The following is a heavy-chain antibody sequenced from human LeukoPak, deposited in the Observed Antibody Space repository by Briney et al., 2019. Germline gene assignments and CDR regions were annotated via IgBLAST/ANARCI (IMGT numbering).Heavy chain of an antibody. V-gene: IGHV3-30*03. CDR3: ARERWDY. J-gene: IGHJ4*02. CDR1: GLTLSSYG. Sequence: GGSLRLSCAASGLTLSSYGMHWVRQAPGKGLEWVAVISYDGSNKYYADSVKGRFTVSRDNSKNTLYLQMNSLRAEDTAVYYCARERWDYWGQGTLVTVSS. CDR2: ISYDGSNK. D-gene: IGHD4-23*01.